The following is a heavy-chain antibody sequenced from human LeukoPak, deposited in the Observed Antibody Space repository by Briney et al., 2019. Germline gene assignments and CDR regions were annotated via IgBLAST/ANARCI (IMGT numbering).Heavy chain of an antibody. Sequence: SQTLSLTCTVSGGSISSGDYYWSWIRQPPGKGLEWIGYIYYSGSTYYNPSLKSRVTISVDTSKNQFSLKLSSVTAADTAVYYCARAEYSSSLFGWCDPWGEGTVVTVPS. V-gene: IGHV4-30-4*01. CDR1: GGSISSGDYY. CDR3: ARAEYSSSLFGWCDP. D-gene: IGHD6-6*01. CDR2: IYYSGST. J-gene: IGHJ5*02.